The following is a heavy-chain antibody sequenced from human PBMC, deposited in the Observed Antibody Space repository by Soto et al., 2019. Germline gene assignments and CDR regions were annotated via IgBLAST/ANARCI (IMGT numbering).Heavy chain of an antibody. CDR3: ARGLSGGIVVVPAADDAFDI. D-gene: IGHD2-2*01. Sequence: ASVKVFCKASVYTFTRYVINWVRQATGQGLEWNGWMNPNSGNTGYAQKFQRRVTMTGNTSLSTADMGLSSLRSKDMAVYYCARGLSGGIVVVPAADDAFDIRG. V-gene: IGHV1-8*01. J-gene: IGHJ3*02. CDR1: VYTFTRYV. CDR2: MNPNSGNT.